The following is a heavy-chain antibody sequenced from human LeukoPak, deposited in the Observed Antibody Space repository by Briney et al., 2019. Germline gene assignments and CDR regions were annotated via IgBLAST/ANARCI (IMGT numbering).Heavy chain of an antibody. V-gene: IGHV4-34*01. CDR1: GGSFSGYY. CDR3: AREDVDTAMVFDY. D-gene: IGHD5-18*01. Sequence: SETLSLTCAVYGGSFSGYYWSWIRQPPGKGLEWIGEINHSGSTNYNPSLKSRVTISVDTSKNQFSLKLRSVTAADTAVYYCAREDVDTAMVFDYWGQGTLVPVSS. CDR2: INHSGST. J-gene: IGHJ4*02.